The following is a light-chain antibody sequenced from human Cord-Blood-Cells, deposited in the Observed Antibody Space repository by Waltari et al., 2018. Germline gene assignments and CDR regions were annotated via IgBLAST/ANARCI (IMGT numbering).Light chain of an antibody. CDR2: DVS. J-gene: IGLJ1*01. CDR1: SSAVGGYNY. V-gene: IGLV2-14*01. Sequence: QSALTQPAAVPGSPGPSITISCTATSSAVGGYNYVSWYQQPPGKAPKLMIYDVSNRPSGVSNRFSGSKSGNTASLTISGLQAEDEADYYCSSYTRSSTYVFGTGTKVTVL. CDR3: SSYTRSSTYV.